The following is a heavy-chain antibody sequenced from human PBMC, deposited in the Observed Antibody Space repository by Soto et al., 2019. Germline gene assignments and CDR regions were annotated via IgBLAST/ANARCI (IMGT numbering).Heavy chain of an antibody. Sequence: QVQLEQSGPEVKRPGTSVKVSCKASGGAFGRYSVSWVRQAPGQGLEWIGRVIPVFNTSNYSLKFQGRVSIFADLSTSSVFMELRSLRSEDTALYYCARGDEMTAVTIFEYWGQGTLVTVSS. D-gene: IGHD4-17*01. V-gene: IGHV1-69*18. J-gene: IGHJ4*02. CDR3: ARGDEMTAVTIFEY. CDR2: VIPVFNTS. CDR1: GGAFGRYS.